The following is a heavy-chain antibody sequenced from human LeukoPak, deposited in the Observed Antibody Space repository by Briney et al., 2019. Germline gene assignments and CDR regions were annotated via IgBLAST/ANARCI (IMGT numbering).Heavy chain of an antibody. CDR2: IKQDGSEK. CDR1: GFTFGSYW. J-gene: IGHJ4*02. D-gene: IGHD3-22*01. V-gene: IGHV3-7*01. CDR3: ARDPPYYDSSGYQLYYFDY. Sequence: PGGSLRLSCAASGFTFGSYWMTWVRQAPGKGLEWVANIKQDGSEKYYVDSVKGRFTISRDNAKNSLYLQMNSLRAEDTAVYYCARDPPYYDSSGYQLYYFDYWGQGTLVTVSS.